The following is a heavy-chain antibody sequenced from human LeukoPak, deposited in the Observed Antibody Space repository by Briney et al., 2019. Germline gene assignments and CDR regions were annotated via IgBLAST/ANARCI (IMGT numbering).Heavy chain of an antibody. J-gene: IGHJ3*01. CDR3: ARQFLVGSTFHAFDL. D-gene: IGHD1-26*01. CDR2: VDSSGNT. CDR1: YY. V-gene: IGHV4-4*07. Sequence: YYWSWLRQSAGNRLEWIGHVDSSGNTNYNPSLESRVTMSVDTSKKQFSLKLTSVTAADMAVYFCARQFLVGSTFHAFDLWGQGTRVTVSS.